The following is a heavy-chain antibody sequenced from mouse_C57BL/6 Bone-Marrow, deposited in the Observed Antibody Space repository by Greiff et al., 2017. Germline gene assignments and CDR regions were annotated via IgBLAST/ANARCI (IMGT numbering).Heavy chain of an antibody. CDR1: GYTFTSYW. CDR3: ARVDDGYGYFDY. CDR2: IYPGSGST. D-gene: IGHD2-3*01. V-gene: IGHV1-55*01. Sequence: VQLQQPGAELVKPGASVKMSCKASGYTFTSYWITWVKQRPGQGLEWIGDIYPGSGSTNYNEKFKSKATLTVETSSSTAYMQLSSLTSEDSAVYYCARVDDGYGYFDYWGQGTTLTVSS. J-gene: IGHJ2*01.